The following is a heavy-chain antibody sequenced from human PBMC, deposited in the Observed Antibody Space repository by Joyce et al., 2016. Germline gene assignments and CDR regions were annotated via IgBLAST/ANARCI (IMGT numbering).Heavy chain of an antibody. V-gene: IGHV4-4*02. CDR2: IYHSGST. D-gene: IGHD3-10*01. CDR3: ARKTYYSGIFDY. J-gene: IGHJ4*02. Sequence: QVQLQESGPGLVKPSGTLSLTCAVSGDSIRSNTWWSWVRQPPGKGLEWVGEIYHSGSTNYNPSLKRRFTISVDKSKNQFSLKLGSGTAADTAVYFCARKTYYSGIFDYWGQGTLVTVDS. CDR1: GDSIRSNTW.